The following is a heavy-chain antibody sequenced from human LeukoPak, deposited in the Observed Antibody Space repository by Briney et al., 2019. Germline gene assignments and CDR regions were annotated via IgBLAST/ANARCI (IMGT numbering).Heavy chain of an antibody. D-gene: IGHD3-3*01. V-gene: IGHV4-34*01. J-gene: IGHJ5*02. CDR1: GGSFSGYY. CDR3: ARGSATLYYDFWSGSMRPNWFDP. CDR2: INHSGST. Sequence: SETLSLTCAVYGGSFSGYYWSWIRQPPGKGLEWIGEINHSGSTNYNPSLKSRVTISVDTSKNQFSLKLSSVTAADTAVYYRARGSATLYYDFWSGSMRPNWFDPWGQGTLVTVSS.